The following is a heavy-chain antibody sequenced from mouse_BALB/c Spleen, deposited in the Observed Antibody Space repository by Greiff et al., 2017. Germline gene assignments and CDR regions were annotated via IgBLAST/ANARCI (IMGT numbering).Heavy chain of an antibody. Sequence: DVHLLESGPGLVKPSQSLSFTCTVSGFSITSDYVWYLIRQRPGNQLEWMGYISYSGTTSYNPSLKSRITITGDTSKNQFFLQLNSVTTEDTATYYCARLGDCTYYFDYWGQGTTLTVSS. CDR2: ISYSGTT. CDR3: ARLGDCTYYFDY. V-gene: IGHV3-2*02. J-gene: IGHJ2*01. D-gene: IGHD3-3*01. CDR1: GFSITSDYV.